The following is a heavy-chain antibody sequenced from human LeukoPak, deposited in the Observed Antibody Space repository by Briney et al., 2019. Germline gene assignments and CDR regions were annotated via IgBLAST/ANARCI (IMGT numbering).Heavy chain of an antibody. CDR2: ISTDGYTT. D-gene: IGHD2-15*01. Sequence: GGSMRLSCAASGLAFSAYKMHWVRQAPRKGLVWVSRISTDGYTTDYADFVQGRFTASRDNTKNTWSLEMNSLRAEDMAVYYCVVGGSPGYWGQGTLVTVSS. V-gene: IGHV3-74*01. CDR3: VVGGSPGY. J-gene: IGHJ4*02. CDR1: GLAFSAYK.